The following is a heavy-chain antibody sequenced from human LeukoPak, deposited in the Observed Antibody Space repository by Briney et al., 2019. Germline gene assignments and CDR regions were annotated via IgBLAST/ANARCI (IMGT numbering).Heavy chain of an antibody. D-gene: IGHD6-19*01. CDR2: IRYYGSKK. CDR3: GRPRYSSGWSDFDY. V-gene: IGHV3-30*02. J-gene: IGHJ4*02. CDR1: GFTFSNYW. Sequence: GGSLRLSCTASGFTFSNYWISWVRQAPGPGLELEAFIRYYGSKKFYADSVKGPFTISRENSKNTLYLQMNCLGAEDTAVYYCGRPRYSSGWSDFDYWGERTLVTVSS.